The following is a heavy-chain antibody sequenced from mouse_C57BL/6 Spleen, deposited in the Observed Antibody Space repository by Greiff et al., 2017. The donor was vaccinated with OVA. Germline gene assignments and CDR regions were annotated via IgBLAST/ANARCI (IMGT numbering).Heavy chain of an antibody. CDR3: ARGLNWDPWFAY. J-gene: IGHJ3*01. V-gene: IGHV1-53*01. CDR1: GYTFTSYW. D-gene: IGHD4-1*01. CDR2: INPSNGGT. Sequence: QVQLQQPGTELVKPGASVKLSCKASGYTFTSYWMHWVKQRPGQGLEWIGNINPSNGGTNYNERFKSKATLTVDKSSSTAYMQLSSLTSEDSAVYYCARGLNWDPWFAYWGQGTLVTVSA.